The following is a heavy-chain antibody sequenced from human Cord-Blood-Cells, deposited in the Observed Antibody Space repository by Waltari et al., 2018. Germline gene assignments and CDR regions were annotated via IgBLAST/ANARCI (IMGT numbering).Heavy chain of an antibody. CDR3: AREGYCSSTSCPYYYYYMDV. J-gene: IGHJ6*03. V-gene: IGHV1-69*04. Sequence: QVQLVQSGAEVKKPGSSVKVSCKASGGTFSSYAISWVRQAPGQGLEWMGGIIPILGIANYAQKFPCRVTITADESTSTAYMELSSLRSEDTAVYYCAREGYCSSTSCPYYYYYMDVWGKGTTVTVSS. CDR1: GGTFSSYA. D-gene: IGHD2-2*01. CDR2: IIPILGIA.